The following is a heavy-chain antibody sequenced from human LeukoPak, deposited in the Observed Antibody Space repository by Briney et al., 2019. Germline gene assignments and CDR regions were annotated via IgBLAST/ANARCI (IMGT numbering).Heavy chain of an antibody. J-gene: IGHJ5*02. CDR3: ARCRGSCDLESWFDP. D-gene: IGHD2-15*01. V-gene: IGHV4-4*07. Sequence: PSETLSLTCSVSGDPISDYYWSWIRQPAGKGLEWIGRIYPSGITYCNPSLKSRVTLSVDRSKNQFALRLSSVTAADSAIYYCARCRGSCDLESWFDPWGQGTLVFVSS. CDR2: IYPSGIT. CDR1: GDPISDYY.